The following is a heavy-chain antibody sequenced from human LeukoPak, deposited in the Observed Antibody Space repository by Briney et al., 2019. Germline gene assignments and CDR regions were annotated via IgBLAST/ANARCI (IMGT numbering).Heavy chain of an antibody. CDR2: INPSGGST. Sequence: ASVKVSCTASGYTFTSYYMHWVRQAPGQGLEWMGIINPSGGSTSYAQKFQGRVTMTRDTSTSTVYMELSSLRSEDTAVYYCARDTCGGDCYSPAPIDYWGQGTLVTVSS. D-gene: IGHD2-21*02. V-gene: IGHV1-46*01. CDR3: ARDTCGGDCYSPAPIDY. CDR1: GYTFTSYY. J-gene: IGHJ4*02.